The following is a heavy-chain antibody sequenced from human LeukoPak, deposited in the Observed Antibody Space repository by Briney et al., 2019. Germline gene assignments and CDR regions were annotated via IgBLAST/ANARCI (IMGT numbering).Heavy chain of an antibody. J-gene: IGHJ6*03. Sequence: GGSLRLSCAASGFTFSSYGMHWVRQAPGKGLEWVAFIRYDGSNKYYADSVKGRFTISRDNSKNTLYLQMNSLRAEDTAVYYCAKDSNGSGSYYNRYYYYYMDVWGKGTTVTISS. D-gene: IGHD3-10*01. CDR1: GFTFSSYG. CDR3: AKDSNGSGSYYNRYYYYYMDV. CDR2: IRYDGSNK. V-gene: IGHV3-30*02.